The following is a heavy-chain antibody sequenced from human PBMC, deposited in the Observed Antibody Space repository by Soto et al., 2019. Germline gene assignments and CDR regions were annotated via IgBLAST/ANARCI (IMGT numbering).Heavy chain of an antibody. J-gene: IGHJ6*02. D-gene: IGHD6-19*01. CDR3: AKAPTGYSSGWYAFGYYGMDV. V-gene: IGHV3-30*18. CDR1: GFTFSSYG. Sequence: QVQLVESGGGVVQPGRSLRLSCAASGFTFSSYGMHWVRQALGKGLEWVAVISYDGSNKYYADSVKGRFTISRDNSKNTLYLQMNSLRAEDTAVYYCAKAPTGYSSGWYAFGYYGMDVWGQGTTVTVSS. CDR2: ISYDGSNK.